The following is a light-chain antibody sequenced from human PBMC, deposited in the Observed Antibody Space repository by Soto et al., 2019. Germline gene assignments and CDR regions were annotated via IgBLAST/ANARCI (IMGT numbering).Light chain of an antibody. V-gene: IGKV1-5*01. CDR3: QQFET. CDR1: QSISSR. Sequence: DIQMTQSPSTLSASVGDRVTITCRASQSISSRLAWYQQKPGKAPKLLIYDASTLESGVPSRFSGSGSGTEFTLTISSLQPDDFATYYCQQFETFGQGTKVDIK. CDR2: DAS. J-gene: IGKJ1*01.